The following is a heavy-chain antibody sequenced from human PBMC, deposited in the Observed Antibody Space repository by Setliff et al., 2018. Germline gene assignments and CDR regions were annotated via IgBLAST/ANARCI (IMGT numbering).Heavy chain of an antibody. Sequence: GASVKVSCKASGYTFTSYDINWVRQATGQGLEWMGWMNPNSGNTGYAQKFQGRVTMTRNTSISTAYMDLSSLRFEDTAVYYCARRVGSVGIQLPDYWGQGTLVTVSS. J-gene: IGHJ4*02. CDR2: MNPNSGNT. D-gene: IGHD5-18*01. CDR3: ARRVGSVGIQLPDY. CDR1: GYTFTSYD. V-gene: IGHV1-8*02.